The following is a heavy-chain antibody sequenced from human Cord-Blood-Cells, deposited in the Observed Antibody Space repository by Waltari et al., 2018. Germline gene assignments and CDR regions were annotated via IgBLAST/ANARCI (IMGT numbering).Heavy chain of an antibody. Sequence: QVQLQESGPGLVKPSEPLSLTCPASGGPLRSYSWSWIRQPPGKGLEWIVYIYYSGSTNYNPSLKSRVTISVDTSKNQFSLKLSSVTAADTAVYYCASSVTGDAFDIWGQGTMVTVSS. CDR1: GGPLRSYS. D-gene: IGHD7-27*01. CDR2: IYYSGST. J-gene: IGHJ3*02. CDR3: ASSVTGDAFDI. V-gene: IGHV4-59*01.